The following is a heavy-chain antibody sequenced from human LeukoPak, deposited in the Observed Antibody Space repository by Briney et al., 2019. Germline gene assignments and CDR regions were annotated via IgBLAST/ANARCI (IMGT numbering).Heavy chain of an antibody. V-gene: IGHV3-23*01. CDR1: GFTFSSFA. CDR2: MSGSDGRT. D-gene: IGHD3-10*01. CDR3: AKGYYGSGSYPTLDN. Sequence: GSLRLSCAASGFTFSSFAMSWVRQAPGRGLEWVSAMSGSDGRTYYADSVKGRFTISRDNSKNTLYLQMNSLRAEDTAVYYCAKGYYGSGSYPTLDNWGQGTLVTVSS. J-gene: IGHJ4*02.